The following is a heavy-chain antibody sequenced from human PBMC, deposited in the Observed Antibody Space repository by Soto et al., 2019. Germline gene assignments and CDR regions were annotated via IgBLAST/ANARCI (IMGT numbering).Heavy chain of an antibody. Sequence: GGSLRLSCTASGFTFGDYAMSWFRQAPGKGLEWVGFIRSKAYGGTTEYAASVKGRFTISRDDSKSIAYLQMNSLKTEDTAVYYGTTDLDGYSPVPLYWGQGTLVTGS. D-gene: IGHD5-18*01. V-gene: IGHV3-49*03. CDR1: GFTFGDYA. CDR3: TTDLDGYSPVPLY. J-gene: IGHJ4*02. CDR2: IRSKAYGGTT.